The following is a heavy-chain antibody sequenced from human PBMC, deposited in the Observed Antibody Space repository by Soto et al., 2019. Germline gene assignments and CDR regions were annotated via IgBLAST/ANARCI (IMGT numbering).Heavy chain of an antibody. Sequence: GGSLRLSCAASGFTFSSYAMSWVRQAPGKGLEWVSAISGSGGSTYYADSVKGRFTISRDSSKNTLYLQMNSLRAEDTAVYYCAKDPQYCSSTSCPNYPLFYWGQGTLVTVSS. CDR1: GFTFSSYA. D-gene: IGHD2-2*01. CDR3: AKDPQYCSSTSCPNYPLFY. CDR2: ISGSGGST. J-gene: IGHJ4*02. V-gene: IGHV3-23*01.